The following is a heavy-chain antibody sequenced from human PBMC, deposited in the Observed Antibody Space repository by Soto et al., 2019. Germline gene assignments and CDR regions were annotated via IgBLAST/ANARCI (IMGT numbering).Heavy chain of an antibody. CDR1: GFTFSDAW. D-gene: IGHD1-7*01. CDR3: TSHDATEQNFVPY. Sequence: EVQLVESGGGLVKPGGSLRLSCAASGFTFSDAWMNWARQAPGKGLEWVGRIKSKAYGGTTDYSALVKGRFTISRDDSTATMYLQMNSLETEDTGVYYCTSHDATEQNFVPYWGQGTLVTVSS. V-gene: IGHV3-15*07. CDR2: IKSKAYGGTT. J-gene: IGHJ4*02.